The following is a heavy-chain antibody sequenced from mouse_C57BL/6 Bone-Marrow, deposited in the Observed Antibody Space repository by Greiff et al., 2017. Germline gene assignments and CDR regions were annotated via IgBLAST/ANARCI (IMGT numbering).Heavy chain of an antibody. D-gene: IGHD2-12*01. CDR1: GYTFTSYW. Sequence: VQLKQPGAELVKPGASVKLSCKASGYTFTSYWMHWVKQRPGQGLEWIGMIHPNSGSTNYNEKFKSKATLTVDKSSSTAYMQLSSLTSEDSAVYYCARIGLRPHWYFDVWGTGTTVTVSS. V-gene: IGHV1-64*01. CDR3: ARIGLRPHWYFDV. CDR2: IHPNSGST. J-gene: IGHJ1*03.